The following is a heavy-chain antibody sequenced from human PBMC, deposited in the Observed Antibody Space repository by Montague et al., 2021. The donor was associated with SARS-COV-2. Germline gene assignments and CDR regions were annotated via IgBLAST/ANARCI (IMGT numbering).Heavy chain of an antibody. D-gene: IGHD4-11*01. J-gene: IGHJ4*02. CDR3: AGKVLTVPADY. Sequence: TLSLTCAVSGASITSTNWWSLVRQPPGKGLEWIGEISYGGIATYNPSLKSRATISMDRSRNLFSLKLSSVTAADTAIYYCAGKVLTVPADYWGQGTLVTVS. CDR2: ISYGGIA. V-gene: IGHV4-4*02. CDR1: GASITSTNW.